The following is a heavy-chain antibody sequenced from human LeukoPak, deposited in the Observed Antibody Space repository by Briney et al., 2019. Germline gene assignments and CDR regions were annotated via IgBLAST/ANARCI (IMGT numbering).Heavy chain of an antibody. V-gene: IGHV3-74*01. CDR3: GRDSRYSIDS. CDR2: IVSDGSTT. D-gene: IGHD1-14*01. J-gene: IGHJ4*02. Sequence: GGSLRLSCAASGFTFSTYWMHWVRQAPGEGLVWVSRIVSDGSTTTYADSVKGRFTISRDNAKNTLYLQMNSLRADDTAVYYCGRDSRYSIDSWGQGTLVTVSS. CDR1: GFTFSTYW.